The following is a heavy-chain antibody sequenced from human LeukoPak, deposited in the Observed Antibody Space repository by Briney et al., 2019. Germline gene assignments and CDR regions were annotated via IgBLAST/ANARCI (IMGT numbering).Heavy chain of an antibody. J-gene: IGHJ4*02. Sequence: SETLSLTCGVYGGSFSGYYWNWIRQSPGKGLEWIGEINHSGSTNYNPSLKSRVTMSVDTSQKQFSLKLTSVRAADTAVYYCARGRYLTTLGGAAAGFLDYWGQGTVVTVSS. D-gene: IGHD6-13*01. CDR3: ARGRYLTTLGGAAAGFLDY. CDR2: INHSGST. CDR1: GGSFSGYY. V-gene: IGHV4-34*01.